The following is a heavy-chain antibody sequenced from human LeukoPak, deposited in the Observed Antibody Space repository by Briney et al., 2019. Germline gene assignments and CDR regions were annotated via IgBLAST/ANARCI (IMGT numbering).Heavy chain of an antibody. CDR2: ISSDGNDK. Sequence: GGSLRLSCAASGVTFSSYGMHWVRQAPGKGLEWVALISSDGNDKLYGDSVKGRFTISRDDSESTLYLQMNSLRAEDTAVYYCTTKVIRGNSGDDYDDWGQGTLVTVSS. J-gene: IGHJ4*02. V-gene: IGHV3-30*03. D-gene: IGHD5-12*01. CDR3: TTKVIRGNSGDDYDD. CDR1: GVTFSSYG.